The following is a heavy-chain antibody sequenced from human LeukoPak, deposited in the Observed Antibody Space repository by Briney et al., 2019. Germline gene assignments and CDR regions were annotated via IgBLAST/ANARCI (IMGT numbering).Heavy chain of an antibody. Sequence: SVKASCKASGGTFSSYAISWVRQAPGQGLEWMGGIIPIFGTANYAQKFQGRVTITADESASTAYMELSSLRSEDTAVYYCAAVAANYNWFDPWGQGTLVTVSS. CDR1: GGTFSSYA. J-gene: IGHJ5*02. CDR3: AAVAANYNWFDP. V-gene: IGHV1-69*01. CDR2: IIPIFGTA. D-gene: IGHD2-15*01.